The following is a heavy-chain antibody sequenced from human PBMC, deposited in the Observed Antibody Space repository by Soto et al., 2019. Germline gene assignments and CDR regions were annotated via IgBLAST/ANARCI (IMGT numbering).Heavy chain of an antibody. Sequence: QGQLVQSGPEVKKPGASVKVSCKASGYTFSRYGISWVRQAPGQGLEWMGWVSGYNGDTKYAQKVQGRVTMTIDTSTYTDYKELRSLTSDDTAKYYCAKNGQPPYYYYGMDVWGQGTTVTVS. D-gene: IGHD2-8*01. V-gene: IGHV1-18*01. J-gene: IGHJ6*02. CDR1: GYTFSRYG. CDR3: AKNGQPPYYYYGMDV. CDR2: VSGYNGDT.